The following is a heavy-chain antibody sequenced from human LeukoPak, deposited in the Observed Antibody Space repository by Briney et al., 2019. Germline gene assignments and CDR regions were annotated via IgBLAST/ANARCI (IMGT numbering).Heavy chain of an antibody. V-gene: IGHV3-23*01. CDR3: AKGSEYQLLYNWFDP. CDR2: ISGSGGST. D-gene: IGHD2-2*01. CDR1: GLTFSSYA. J-gene: IGHJ5*02. Sequence: GGSLRLSCAASGLTFSSYAMSWVRQAPGEGLEWVSAISGSGGSTYYADSVKGRFTISRDNSKNTLYLQMNSLRAEDTAVYYCAKGSEYQLLYNWFDPWGQGTLVTVSS.